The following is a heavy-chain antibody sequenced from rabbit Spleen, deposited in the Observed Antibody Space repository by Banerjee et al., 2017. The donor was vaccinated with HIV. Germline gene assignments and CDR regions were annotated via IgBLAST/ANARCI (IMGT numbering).Heavy chain of an antibody. D-gene: IGHD4-2*01. CDR1: GVSLNDKDV. Sequence: QEQLEESGGGLVKPEGSLTLTCKASGVSLNDKDVMCWVRQAPGKGLEWIACINIVTGKSVYASWAKGRFTMSRTSSTTVTLQMTSLTVADTATYFCTKGTHNDGNGWDLWGQGTLVTVS. CDR3: TKGTHNDGNGWDL. J-gene: IGHJ3*01. CDR2: INIVTGKS. V-gene: IGHV1S45*01.